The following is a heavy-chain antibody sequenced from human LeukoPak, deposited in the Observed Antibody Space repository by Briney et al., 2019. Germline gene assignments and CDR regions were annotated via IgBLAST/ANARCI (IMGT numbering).Heavy chain of an antibody. CDR2: IYYSGST. Sequence: SETLSLTCTVSGGSISSYYWSWIRQPPGKGLEWSGYIYYSGSTNYNPSLKSRVTISVDTSKNQFSLKLSSVTAADTAVYYCARDEAAAGHEIFDYGGQGTLVTVSS. D-gene: IGHD6-13*01. CDR1: GGSISSYY. V-gene: IGHV4-59*01. CDR3: ARDEAAAGHEIFDY. J-gene: IGHJ4*02.